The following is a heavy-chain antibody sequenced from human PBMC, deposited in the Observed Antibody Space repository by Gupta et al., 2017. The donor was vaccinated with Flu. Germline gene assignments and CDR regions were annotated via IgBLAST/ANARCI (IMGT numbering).Heavy chain of an antibody. Sequence: QVQLQESGPGLVKASETLSLTCTVPGGSVSSYHLTWIRQSPGKGLEWIGFLLYSGSTKYNPSLKSRATVSVDTSKDQFSLKLTSVTTADTAIYYCAGIAGGGGVNWFDPWGQGTLVTVSS. D-gene: IGHD3-16*01. J-gene: IGHJ5*02. CDR2: LLYSGST. CDR3: AGIAGGGGVNWFDP. V-gene: IGHV4-59*02. CDR1: GGSVSSYH.